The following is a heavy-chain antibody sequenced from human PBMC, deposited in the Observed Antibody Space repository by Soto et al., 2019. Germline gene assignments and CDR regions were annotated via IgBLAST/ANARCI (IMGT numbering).Heavy chain of an antibody. V-gene: IGHV1-69*02. CDR3: ARVGRVSPSSGPPYYYGMDV. J-gene: IGHJ6*02. D-gene: IGHD6-19*01. CDR1: GGTFSSYT. CDR2: IIPILGIA. Sequence: QVQLVQSGAEVKKPGSSVKVSCKASGGTFSSYTISWVRQAPGQGLEWMGRIIPILGIANYAQKFQGRVTITADKATSTAYMELSSLRSEDTAAYYCARVGRVSPSSGPPYYYGMDVWGQGTTVTVSS.